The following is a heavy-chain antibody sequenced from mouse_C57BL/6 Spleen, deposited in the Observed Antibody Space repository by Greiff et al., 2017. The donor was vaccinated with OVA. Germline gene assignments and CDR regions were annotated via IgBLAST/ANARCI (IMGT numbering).Heavy chain of an antibody. CDR3: ARSPYGSTWFAY. V-gene: IGHV1-52*01. Sequence: VQLQQPGAELVRPGSSVKLSCKASGYTFTSYWMHWVKQRPIQGLEWIGNIDPSDSETHYNQKFKDKATLTVDKSSSTAYMQLSSLTSEDSAVYYCARSPYGSTWFAYWGKGTLVTVSA. CDR1: GYTFTSYW. D-gene: IGHD2-1*01. J-gene: IGHJ3*01. CDR2: IDPSDSET.